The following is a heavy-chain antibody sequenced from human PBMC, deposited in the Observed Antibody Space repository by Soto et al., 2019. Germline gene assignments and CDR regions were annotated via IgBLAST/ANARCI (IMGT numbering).Heavy chain of an antibody. V-gene: IGHV3-23*01. Sequence: LESGGDLVQPGGSLRLSCAASGFTFSDYALTWVRQAPGKGLEWVSSISSDGETTYYADAVKGRFIISRDSSKKTLFLQMNSLRAEDTGVYFCAKDNGNYGSGSFSHWGQGTLVTVSS. CDR2: ISSDGETT. CDR1: GFTFSDYA. J-gene: IGHJ4*02. D-gene: IGHD3-10*01. CDR3: AKDNGNYGSGSFSH.